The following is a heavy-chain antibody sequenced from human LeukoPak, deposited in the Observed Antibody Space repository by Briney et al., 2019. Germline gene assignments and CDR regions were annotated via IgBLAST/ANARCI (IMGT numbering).Heavy chain of an antibody. Sequence: PSETLSLTCGVSGGSITNTNYWTWVRQPPGKGLEWIGEVNLQGSTDYNPSLMGRVAIAVDTSENHLSLQLTSVTAADTAVYYCAREGGPYRPLDYSGQGTPVSVSS. CDR2: VNLQGST. CDR3: AREGGPYRPLDY. CDR1: GGSITNTNY. V-gene: IGHV4-4*02. J-gene: IGHJ4*02.